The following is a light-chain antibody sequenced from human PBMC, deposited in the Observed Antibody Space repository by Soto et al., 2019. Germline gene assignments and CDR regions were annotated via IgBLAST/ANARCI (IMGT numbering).Light chain of an antibody. V-gene: IGKV3-20*01. CDR3: QQYNNWPFT. Sequence: EIVLTQSPGTLSLSPGERATLSCRASQSISSSYLAWYQQKPGQAPRLLIYGVSSRATGIPDRFSGSGSGTDFTLTISRLEPEDFAVYYCQQYNNWPFTFGPGTKVDIK. CDR2: GVS. J-gene: IGKJ3*01. CDR1: QSISSSY.